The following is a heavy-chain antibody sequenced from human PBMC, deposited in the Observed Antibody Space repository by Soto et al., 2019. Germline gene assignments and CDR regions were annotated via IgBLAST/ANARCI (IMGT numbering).Heavy chain of an antibody. J-gene: IGHJ4*02. CDR1: GFTFSSYA. CDR3: ARGDIMVADY. V-gene: IGHV3-30-3*01. CDR2: ISYDGSNK. D-gene: IGHD5-12*01. Sequence: QVQLVESGGGVVQPGRSLRLSCAASGFTFSSYAMHWVRQAPGKGLEWVAVISYDGSNKYYADSVKGRFTISRDNSKNTLYLQMNSLRAEDTAVYYCARGDIMVADYCGQGTLVTVSS.